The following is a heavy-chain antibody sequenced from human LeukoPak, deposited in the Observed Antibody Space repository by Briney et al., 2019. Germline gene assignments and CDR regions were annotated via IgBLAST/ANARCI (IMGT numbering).Heavy chain of an antibody. CDR3: ARRYYDFWSGYYRNLDS. V-gene: IGHV3-7*01. Sequence: AGGSLRLSCAASGFTFTSYWMSWVRQVPGKGLEWVANIKKDGSEKNYVDSVKGRFTISRDNAKNSLYLQMNSLRAEDTAVYYCARRYYDFWSGYYRNLDSWGQGTLVTVSS. CDR1: GFTFTSYW. J-gene: IGHJ4*02. CDR2: IKKDGSEK. D-gene: IGHD3-3*01.